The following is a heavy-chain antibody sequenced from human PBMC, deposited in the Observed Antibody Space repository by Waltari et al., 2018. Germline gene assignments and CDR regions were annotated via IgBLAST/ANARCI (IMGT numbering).Heavy chain of an antibody. V-gene: IGHV3-30*18. CDR1: GFTFSSYG. CDR3: AKQYYDFWSGYSGSPR. Sequence: QVQLVESGGGVVQPGRSLRLSCAASGFTFSSYGMHWVRQAPGKGLEWVAVISYDGSNKYYADSVKGRFTISRDNSKNTLYLQMNSLRAEDTAVYYCAKQYYDFWSGYSGSPRWGQGTLVTVSS. CDR2: ISYDGSNK. D-gene: IGHD3-3*01. J-gene: IGHJ4*02.